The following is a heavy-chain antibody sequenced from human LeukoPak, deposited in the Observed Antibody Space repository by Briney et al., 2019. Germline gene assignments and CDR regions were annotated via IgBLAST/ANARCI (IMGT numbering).Heavy chain of an antibody. Sequence: GASVKVSCKASGYTFTSYGISWVRQAPGQGPEWMGRIIPILGIANYAQKFQGRVTITADKSTSTAYMELSSLRSEDTAVYYCARGGSSEDFDYWGQGTLVTVSS. D-gene: IGHD6-6*01. J-gene: IGHJ4*02. V-gene: IGHV1-69*04. CDR1: GYTFTSYG. CDR3: ARGGSSEDFDY. CDR2: IIPILGIA.